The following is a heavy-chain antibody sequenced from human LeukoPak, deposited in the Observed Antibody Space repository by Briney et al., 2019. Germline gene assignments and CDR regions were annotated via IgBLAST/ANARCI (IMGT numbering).Heavy chain of an antibody. CDR2: ISGSGGST. J-gene: IGHJ5*02. CDR1: GFTFSSYA. Sequence: GGSLRLSCAASGFTFSSYAMSWVRQAPGKGLEWVSAISGSGGSTYYADSVKGRFTISRDNSKNTLYLQMNSLRAEDTAVYYCAKDPYGSGSYYTWFDPWGQGTLVTVSS. V-gene: IGHV3-23*01. D-gene: IGHD3-10*01. CDR3: AKDPYGSGSYYTWFDP.